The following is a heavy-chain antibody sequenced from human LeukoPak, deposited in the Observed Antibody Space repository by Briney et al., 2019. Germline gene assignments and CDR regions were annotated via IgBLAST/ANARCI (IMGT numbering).Heavy chain of an antibody. J-gene: IGHJ3*02. CDR1: GFTFISYA. V-gene: IGHV3-23*01. CDR2: ISGSGGST. D-gene: IGHD3-22*01. Sequence: GSLRLSCAASGFTFISYAMSWVRQAPGKGLEWVSAISGSGGSTYYADSVKGRFTISRDNSKNTLYLQMNSLRAEDTAVYYCAKADYYDSSGYLAFDIWGQGTMVTVSS. CDR3: AKADYYDSSGYLAFDI.